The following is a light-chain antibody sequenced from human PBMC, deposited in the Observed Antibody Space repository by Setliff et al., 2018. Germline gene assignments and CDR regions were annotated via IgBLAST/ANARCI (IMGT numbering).Light chain of an antibody. J-gene: IGLJ1*01. CDR3: SSYAGSNNPYV. CDR2: EVS. CDR1: SSDVGGYNY. Sequence: LTQPPSASGSPGQSVTISCTGTSSDVGGYNYVSWYQQHPGKAPKLMIYEVSKRPSGVPDRLSGSKSGNTASLTVSGLQAEDEADYYCSSYAGSNNPYVFGTGTKVTVL. V-gene: IGLV2-8*01.